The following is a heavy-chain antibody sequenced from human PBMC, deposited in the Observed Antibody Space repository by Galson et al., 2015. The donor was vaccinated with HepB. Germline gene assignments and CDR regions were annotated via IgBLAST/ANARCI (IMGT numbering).Heavy chain of an antibody. CDR2: INSDGSST. CDR1: GFTFSNYW. CDR3: ARDADIVVPVNWFDP. Sequence: SLRLSCAASGFTFSNYWMHWVRQAPGKGLVWVSRINSDGSSTNYADSVKGRFTVSRDNAKNTLYLQMNSLRAEDTAMYYCARDADIVVPVNWFDPWGQGTLVTVSS. D-gene: IGHD2-2*01. V-gene: IGHV3-74*01. J-gene: IGHJ5*02.